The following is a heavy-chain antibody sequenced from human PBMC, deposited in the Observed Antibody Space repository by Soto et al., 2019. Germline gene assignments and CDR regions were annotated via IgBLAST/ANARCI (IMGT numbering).Heavy chain of an antibody. CDR2: IYPGDSDT. J-gene: IGHJ6*02. Sequence: GESLKISCKGSGYSFTSYWIGWVRQLPGKGLEWMGIIYPGDSDTRYSPSFQGQVTISADKSISTAYLQWSSLKASDTATYYWERHGRVYYYYGMDAWGQGTTVTVSS. CDR3: ERHGRVYYYYGMDA. D-gene: IGHD1-1*01. V-gene: IGHV5-51*01. CDR1: GYSFTSYW.